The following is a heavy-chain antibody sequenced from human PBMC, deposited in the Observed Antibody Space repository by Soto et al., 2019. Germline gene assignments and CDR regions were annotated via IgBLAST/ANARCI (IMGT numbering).Heavy chain of an antibody. J-gene: IGHJ4*02. Sequence: GGSLRLSCAASGFTFSNYILHWVRQAPGKGLEWVAMILHDGNNKYYADSVKGRFTISRDDSKNTAYLQMNSLKTEDTAVYYCTSLSDYYGSGNYYIGRDYGGQGTLVTVSS. D-gene: IGHD3-10*01. CDR2: ILHDGNNK. CDR3: TSLSDYYGSGNYYIGRDY. CDR1: GFTFSNYI. V-gene: IGHV3-30-3*01.